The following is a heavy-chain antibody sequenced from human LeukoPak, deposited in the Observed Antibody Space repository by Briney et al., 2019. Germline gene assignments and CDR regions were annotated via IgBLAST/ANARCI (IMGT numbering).Heavy chain of an antibody. D-gene: IGHD6-13*01. J-gene: IGHJ4*02. CDR1: GFTFSSYG. V-gene: IGHV3-33*06. CDR2: IWYDGSNK. Sequence: GGSLRLSCAASGFTFSSYGMHWVRQAPGKGLEWVAVIWYDGSNKYYADSVKGRFTISRDNSKNTLYLQMNSLRAEDTAVYYCAKDPTPVYSSSYEGYWGQGTLVTVSS. CDR3: AKDPTPVYSSSYEGY.